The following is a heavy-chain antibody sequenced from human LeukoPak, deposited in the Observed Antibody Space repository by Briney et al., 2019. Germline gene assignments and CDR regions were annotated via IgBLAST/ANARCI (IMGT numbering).Heavy chain of an antibody. Sequence: GGSLRLSCADSGFSFRSHWMSWVRQAPGKGLEWVANIKEDGSDKYYVDSVKGRFTISRDNAKNSLYLQMNSLRAEDSAVYYCARSKPRAFDYWGQGTLVTVSS. CDR3: ARSKPRAFDY. CDR1: GFSFRSHW. D-gene: IGHD1-14*01. V-gene: IGHV3-7*01. J-gene: IGHJ4*02. CDR2: IKEDGSDK.